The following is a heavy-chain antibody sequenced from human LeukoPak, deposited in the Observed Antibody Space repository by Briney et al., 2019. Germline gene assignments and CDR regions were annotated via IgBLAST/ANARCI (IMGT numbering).Heavy chain of an antibody. Sequence: SETLSLTCAVYGGSFSGYYWSWIRQPPGKGLEWIGEINHSGSTNYNPSLKSRVTISVDTSKNQFSLKLSSVTAADTAVYYCARGPGYSSSWPNWFDPWGQGTLVTVSS. J-gene: IGHJ5*02. V-gene: IGHV4-34*01. CDR2: INHSGST. CDR1: GGSFSGYY. D-gene: IGHD6-13*01. CDR3: ARGPGYSSSWPNWFDP.